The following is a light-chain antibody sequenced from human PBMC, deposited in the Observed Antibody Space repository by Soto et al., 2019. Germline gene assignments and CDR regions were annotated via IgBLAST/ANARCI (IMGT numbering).Light chain of an antibody. CDR3: QQTYSTPRT. CDR1: QSISTY. Sequence: DIQMTQSPSSLSASLGDRVTITCRASQSISTYLNWYQQKPGKAPKLLIYAASNLQSGVPSQFSGSGSGTDFTLTISSLQPEDFASYYCQQTYSTPRTFGQGTKLEIK. J-gene: IGKJ1*01. CDR2: AAS. V-gene: IGKV1-39*01.